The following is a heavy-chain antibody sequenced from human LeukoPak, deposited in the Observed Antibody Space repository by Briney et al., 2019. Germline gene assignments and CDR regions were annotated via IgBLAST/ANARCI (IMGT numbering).Heavy chain of an antibody. D-gene: IGHD3-22*01. Sequence: SVKVSCKASGYTFTSYDINWVRQATGQGLEWMGGIIPIFGTANYAQKFQGRVTITADESTSTAYMELSSLRSEDTAVYYCASPSDDYDSSGYYFRWFDPWGQGTLVTVSS. V-gene: IGHV1-69*13. CDR3: ASPSDDYDSSGYYFRWFDP. J-gene: IGHJ5*02. CDR1: GYTFTSYD. CDR2: IIPIFGTA.